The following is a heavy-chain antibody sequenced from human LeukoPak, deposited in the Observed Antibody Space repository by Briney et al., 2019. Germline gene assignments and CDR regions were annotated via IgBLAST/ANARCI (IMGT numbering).Heavy chain of an antibody. CDR2: ISGSGGST. CDR3: AKFLPPHNVVANYYFDY. V-gene: IGHV3-23*01. D-gene: IGHD2-21*01. CDR1: GFTFSSYT. J-gene: IGHJ4*02. Sequence: GGSLRLSCAPSGFTFSSYTMNWVRQAPGKGLEWVSAISGSGGSTYYADSVKGRFTISRDNSKNTLYLQMNSLRAEDTAVYSCAKFLPPHNVVANYYFDYWGQGTLVTVSS.